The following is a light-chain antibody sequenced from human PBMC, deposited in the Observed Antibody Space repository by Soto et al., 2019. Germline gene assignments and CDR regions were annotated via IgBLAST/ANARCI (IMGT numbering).Light chain of an antibody. J-gene: IGKJ4*01. CDR3: QQTYSTPLT. Sequence: DMQMTQSPSSLSASIGDRVTITCRASQTISGYLNWYQQKTGKDNKLLIYAESSLQSGVPSRFSGSGSGTHFTLTISSMQPEEFASYYCQQTYSTPLTFGGGTKVDIK. CDR1: QTISGY. CDR2: AES. V-gene: IGKV1-39*01.